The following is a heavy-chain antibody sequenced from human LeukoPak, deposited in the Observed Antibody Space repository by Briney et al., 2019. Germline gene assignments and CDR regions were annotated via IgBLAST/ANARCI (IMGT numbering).Heavy chain of an antibody. Sequence: SETLSLTCAVYGGSFSGYYWSWIRQPPGEGLEWIGEINHSGSTNYNPSLKSRVTISVDTSKNQFSLKLSSVTAADTAVYYCAREWELLPGLDYWGQGTLVTVSS. D-gene: IGHD1-26*01. CDR2: INHSGST. J-gene: IGHJ4*02. CDR3: AREWELLPGLDY. V-gene: IGHV4-34*01. CDR1: GGSFSGYY.